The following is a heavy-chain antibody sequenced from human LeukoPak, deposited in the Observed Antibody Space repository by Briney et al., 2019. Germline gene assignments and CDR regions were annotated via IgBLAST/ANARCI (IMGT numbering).Heavy chain of an antibody. CDR1: GDSVSSSSYY. V-gene: IGHV4-39*07. J-gene: IGHJ4*02. D-gene: IGHD3-10*02. CDR2: IYYSGST. Sequence: PSETLSLTCTVSGDSVSSSSYYWGWIRQPPGKGLEWIGTIYYSGSTNYNPSLKSRVTISLDTSKNQFSLKLTSVTAADSAVYYCARDPVRGEPTFDYWGQGTLVTVSS. CDR3: ARDPVRGEPTFDY.